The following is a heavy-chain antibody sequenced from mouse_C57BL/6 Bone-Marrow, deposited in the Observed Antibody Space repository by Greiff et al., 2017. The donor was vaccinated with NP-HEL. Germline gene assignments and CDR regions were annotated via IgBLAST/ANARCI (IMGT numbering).Heavy chain of an antibody. CDR2: IWSGGST. J-gene: IGHJ1*03. V-gene: IGHV2-2*01. CDR1: GFSLTSYG. D-gene: IGHD1-1*01. CDR3: AEGHYYGSSYWYFDV. Sequence: QVQLKESGPGLVQPSQSLSITCTVSGFSLTSYGVHWVRQSPGKGLEWLGVIWSGGSTDYNAAFISRLSISKDKSKSQVFFKRNSLQADDTAIYYCAEGHYYGSSYWYFDVWGTGTTVTVSS.